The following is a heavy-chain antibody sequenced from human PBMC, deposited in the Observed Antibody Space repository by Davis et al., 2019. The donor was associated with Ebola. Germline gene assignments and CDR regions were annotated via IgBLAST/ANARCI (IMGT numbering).Heavy chain of an antibody. CDR1: GGSFSGYY. CDR2: INHSGST. J-gene: IGHJ4*02. V-gene: IGHV4-34*01. Sequence: GSLRLSCAVYGGSFSGYYWSWIRQPPGKGLEWIGEINHSGSTHYNPSLKSRVTISVDTSKNQSSLKLNSMTAADTAVYYCARPKHSYDSSGYYPYWGQGTLVTVSS. CDR3: ARPKHSYDSSGYYPY. D-gene: IGHD3-22*01.